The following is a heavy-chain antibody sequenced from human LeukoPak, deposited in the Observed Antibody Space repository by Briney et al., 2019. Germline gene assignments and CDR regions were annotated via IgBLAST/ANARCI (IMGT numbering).Heavy chain of an antibody. CDR2: IYTSGST. CDR1: GGSISSYY. J-gene: IGHJ6*03. Sequence: PSETLSLTCTVSGGSISSYYWSWIRQPAGKGLEWIGRIYTSGSTNYNPSLKSRVTMSVDTSKNQFSLKLSSVTAADTAVCYCARGKLYWSGYYTTHYYYMDVWGKGTTVTVSS. V-gene: IGHV4-4*07. CDR3: ARGKLYWSGYYTTHYYYMDV. D-gene: IGHD3-3*01.